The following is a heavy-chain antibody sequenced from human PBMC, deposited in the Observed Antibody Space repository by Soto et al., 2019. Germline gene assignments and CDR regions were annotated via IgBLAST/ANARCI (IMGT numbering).Heavy chain of an antibody. D-gene: IGHD3-10*01. CDR1: GGSISSGGYS. J-gene: IGHJ4*02. Sequence: TLSLTCAVSGGSISSGGYSWSWIRQPPGKGLEWIGYMYHSGSTYYNPSLKSRVTISIDRSKNQFSLKLSSVTAADTAVYYCARRGSGSYSDYWGQGTLVTVSS. CDR2: MYHSGST. CDR3: ARRGSGSYSDY. V-gene: IGHV4-30-2*01.